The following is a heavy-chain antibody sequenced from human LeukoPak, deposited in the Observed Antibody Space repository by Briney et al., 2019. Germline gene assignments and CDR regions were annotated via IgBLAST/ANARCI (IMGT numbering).Heavy chain of an antibody. V-gene: IGHV4-39*07. Sequence: PSETLSLTCTVSGGSISSSSYYWGWIRQPPGKGLEWIGSIYYSGSTYYNPSLKGRVTISVDTSKNQFSLKLSSVAAADTAVYYCAGAQGEGIAVGDLDYWGQGTLVTVSS. CDR2: IYYSGST. CDR1: GGSISSSSYY. CDR3: AGAQGEGIAVGDLDY. D-gene: IGHD6-19*01. J-gene: IGHJ4*02.